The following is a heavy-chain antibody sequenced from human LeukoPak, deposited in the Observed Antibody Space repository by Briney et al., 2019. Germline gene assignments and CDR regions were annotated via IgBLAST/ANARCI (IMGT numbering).Heavy chain of an antibody. CDR1: GGSISSSSYY. V-gene: IGHV4-39*01. CDR3: ARHNPISTIFGVAIGG. CDR2: IYYSGST. D-gene: IGHD3-3*01. J-gene: IGHJ4*02. Sequence: PSETLSLTCTVSGGSISSSSYYWGWIRQPPGKGLEWIGSIYYSGSTYYNPSLKSRVTISVDTSKNQFSLKLSSVTAADTAVYYCARHNPISTIFGVAIGGWGQGTLVTVSS.